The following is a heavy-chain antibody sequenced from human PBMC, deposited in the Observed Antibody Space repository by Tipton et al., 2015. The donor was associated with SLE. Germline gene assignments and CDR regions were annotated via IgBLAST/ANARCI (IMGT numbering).Heavy chain of an antibody. J-gene: IGHJ4*02. CDR3: ARSPSSSPPYFDY. Sequence: LRLSCAVYGETFSGYYWSWIRQPPGKGLEWIGEINHSGSTNYNPSLKSRVIISVDTSKNQFSLKLNSVTAADTAVYYCARSPSSSPPYFDYWGQGTLVTVS. CDR1: GETFSGYY. D-gene: IGHD6-6*01. CDR2: INHSGST. V-gene: IGHV4-34*01.